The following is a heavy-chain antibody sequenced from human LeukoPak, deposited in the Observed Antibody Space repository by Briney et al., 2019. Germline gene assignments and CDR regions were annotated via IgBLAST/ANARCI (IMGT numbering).Heavy chain of an antibody. V-gene: IGHV5-51*01. D-gene: IGHD7-27*01. CDR1: GYTFSDLW. Sequence: GESLKISCQASGYTFSDLWIGWVRQMPGQGLEWMGSVYPADSDTRYSPSFEGHVTISADKSISTAYLQWSSLKASDTAMYYCASSSLWGKGPYYYYMDVWGKGTTVTVSS. J-gene: IGHJ6*03. CDR2: VYPADSDT. CDR3: ASSSLWGKGPYYYYMDV.